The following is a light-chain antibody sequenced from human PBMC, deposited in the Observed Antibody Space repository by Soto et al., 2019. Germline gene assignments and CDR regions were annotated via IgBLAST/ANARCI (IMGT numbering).Light chain of an antibody. V-gene: IGKV3-20*01. CDR1: QSVISTY. Sequence: EVVLTQSPGTLSLSPGERATLSCRASQSVISTYLAWYQQKPGQPPRLLIYSASSRDTGIPDRFSGSGSGTDFTLTIKSLEPEDFAVYYCQHYGSSTRTFGRGTKVEIK. CDR3: QHYGSSTRT. CDR2: SAS. J-gene: IGKJ1*01.